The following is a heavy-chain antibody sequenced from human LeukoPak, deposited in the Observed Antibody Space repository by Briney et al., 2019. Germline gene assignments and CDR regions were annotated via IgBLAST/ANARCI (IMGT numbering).Heavy chain of an antibody. V-gene: IGHV1-8*03. CDR1: GYTFTCYD. CDR2: MNPNSGNT. J-gene: IGHJ6*03. CDR3: ARGSPSSSWYNFYYYYMDV. D-gene: IGHD6-13*01. Sequence: ASVKVSCKASGYTFTCYDINWVRQATGQGLEWMGWMNPNSGNTGYAQKFQGRVTITRNTSISTAYMELSSLRSEDTAVYYCARGSPSSSWYNFYYYYMDVWGKGTTVTVSS.